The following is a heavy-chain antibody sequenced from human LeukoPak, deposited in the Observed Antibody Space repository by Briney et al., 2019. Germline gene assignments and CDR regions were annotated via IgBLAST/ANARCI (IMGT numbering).Heavy chain of an antibody. V-gene: IGHV3-30-3*01. CDR3: AREVSAGNYFDY. J-gene: IGHJ4*02. CDR1: GFTFSSYA. D-gene: IGHD6-25*01. Sequence: AGGSLRLSCAASGFTFSSYAMHWVRQAPGKGLEWVAVISYDGSNKYYADSVKGRFTISRDNSKNTLYLQMNSLRAEDTAVYYCAREVSAGNYFDYWGQGTLVTVYS. CDR2: ISYDGSNK.